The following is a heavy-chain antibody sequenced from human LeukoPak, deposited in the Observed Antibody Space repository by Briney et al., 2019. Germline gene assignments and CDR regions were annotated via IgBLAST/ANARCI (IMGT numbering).Heavy chain of an antibody. CDR2: IYYSGST. CDR3: ARAPGSYDSSGYLYWYFDL. D-gene: IGHD3-22*01. Sequence: PSETLSLTCGVSGGSISSYYWSWIRQPPGKGLEWIGYIYYSGSTNYNPSLKSRATISVDTSKNQFSLKLTSVTAADTAVYFCARAPGSYDSSGYLYWYFDLWGRGTLVTVSS. CDR1: GGSISSYY. J-gene: IGHJ2*01. V-gene: IGHV4-59*01.